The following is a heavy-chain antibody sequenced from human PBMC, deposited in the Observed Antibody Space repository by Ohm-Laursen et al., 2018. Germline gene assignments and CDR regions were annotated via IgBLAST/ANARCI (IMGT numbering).Heavy chain of an antibody. CDR3: TTGIRYCNSANCYNYYYYGLDV. J-gene: IGHJ6*02. CDR2: IRNKANSYTT. D-gene: IGHD2-2*01. Sequence: SLRLSCAASGFTFSDHYMDWVRQAPGKGLEWVGRIRNKANSYTTDYAASVKGRFTVSRDDSKNTLYLQMNSLKTEDTAVYYCTTGIRYCNSANCYNYYYYGLDVWGQGTTVTVSS. V-gene: IGHV3-72*01. CDR1: GFTFSDHY.